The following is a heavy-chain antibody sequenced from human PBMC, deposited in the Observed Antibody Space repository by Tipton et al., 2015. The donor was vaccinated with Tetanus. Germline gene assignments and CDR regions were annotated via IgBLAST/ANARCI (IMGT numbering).Heavy chain of an antibody. J-gene: IGHJ4*02. Sequence: QLVQSGGEVKKPGESLKISCKGSGYIFNNYWIGWVRQKPGKGLEWMGIIYPGDSDTSYSPSFQGQVTSSVDKSINTAYLQWSSLKASDTSMFYCARANCTDGVCNFDFWGQGALVTVAS. CDR3: ARANCTDGVCNFDF. D-gene: IGHD2-8*01. V-gene: IGHV5-51*01. CDR2: IYPGDSDT. CDR1: GYIFNNYW.